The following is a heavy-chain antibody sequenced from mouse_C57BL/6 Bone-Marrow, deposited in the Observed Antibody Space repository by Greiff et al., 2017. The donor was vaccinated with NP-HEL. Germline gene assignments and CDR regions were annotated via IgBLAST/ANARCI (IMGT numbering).Heavy chain of an antibody. CDR2: INPNNGGN. CDR1: GYTFTDYY. Sequence: VQLQQSGPELVKPGASVKISCKASGYTFTDYYMNWVKQSHGKSLEWIGDINPNNGGNSYNQKFKGKATLTVDKSSSTASMELRSLPSEDSAVYDCARATYYDYDGAMDFWGQGTSVTVTS. CDR3: ARATYYDYDGAMDF. V-gene: IGHV1-26*01. J-gene: IGHJ4*01. D-gene: IGHD2-4*01.